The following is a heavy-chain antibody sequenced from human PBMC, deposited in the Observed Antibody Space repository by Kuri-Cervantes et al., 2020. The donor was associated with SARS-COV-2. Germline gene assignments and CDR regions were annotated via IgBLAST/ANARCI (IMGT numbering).Heavy chain of an antibody. V-gene: IGHV4-39*07. CDR3: ARGTGAQDIVVVPAAIYWFDP. CDR2: IYYSGST. CDR1: GGSISSSSYH. Sequence: SETLSLTCTVSGGSISSSSYHWGWIRQPPGKGLEWIGSIYYSGSTNYNPSLKSRVTISVDTSKNQFSLKLSSVTAADTAVYYCARGTGAQDIVVVPAAIYWFDPWGQGTLVTVSS. D-gene: IGHD2-2*01. J-gene: IGHJ5*02.